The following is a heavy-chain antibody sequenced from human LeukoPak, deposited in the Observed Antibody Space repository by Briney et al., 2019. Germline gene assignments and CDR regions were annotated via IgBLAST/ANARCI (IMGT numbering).Heavy chain of an antibody. CDR2: IYHSGGT. D-gene: IGHD6-6*01. Sequence: PSETLSLTCTVSGGSISSGGYYWSWIRQPPGKGLEWIGYIYHSGGTYYNPSLKSRVTISVDRSKNQFSLKLSSVTAADTAVYYCARDGSSSPLDYWGQGTLVTVSS. J-gene: IGHJ4*02. V-gene: IGHV4-30-2*01. CDR3: ARDGSSSPLDY. CDR1: GGSISSGGYY.